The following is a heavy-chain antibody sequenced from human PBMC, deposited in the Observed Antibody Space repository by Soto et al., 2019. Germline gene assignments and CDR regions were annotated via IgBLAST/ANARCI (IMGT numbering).Heavy chain of an antibody. CDR1: GFTFSIYA. Sequence: GGSLRLSCAASGFTFSIYALSWVRQAPGKGLEWVSGIGGDGDDTNYADSVKGRFIISRDNSKSTLSLHMIGLSTEATAVYYCAKDRMNHNSVWDHFDIRGKGTMVTVSS. J-gene: IGHJ3*02. CDR2: IGGDGDDT. D-gene: IGHD1-26*01. V-gene: IGHV3-23*01. CDR3: AKDRMNHNSVWDHFDI.